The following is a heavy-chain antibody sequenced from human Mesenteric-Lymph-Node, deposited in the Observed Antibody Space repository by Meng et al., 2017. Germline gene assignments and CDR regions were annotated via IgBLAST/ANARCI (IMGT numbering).Heavy chain of an antibody. J-gene: IGHJ3*01. V-gene: IGHV3-23*01. CDR2: ISGSGGST. CDR1: GLAFSDHW. Sequence: GESLKISCAASGLAFSDHWMSWVRQAPGKGLEWVSAISGSGGSTYYADSVEGRFTISRDNSKKTLHLQMNSLRADDTAVYYCAKGRYSHGLSGRAVDVWGQGTMVTVSS. CDR3: AKGRYSHGLSGRAVDV. D-gene: IGHD5-18*01.